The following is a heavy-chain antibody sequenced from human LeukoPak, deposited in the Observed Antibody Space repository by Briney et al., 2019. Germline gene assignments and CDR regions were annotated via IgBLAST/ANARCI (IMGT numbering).Heavy chain of an antibody. J-gene: IGHJ4*02. CDR3: VRDDHSPDNGLDY. Sequence: PGGSLRLSCAASGFTFSDFYMSWVRQAPGKGLEWVSYIGPSGSTIFYADSVQGRFTISRENAKNSLYLQMNSLRAEDTAVYYCVRDDHSPDNGLDYWGQGTLVTVSS. CDR2: IGPSGSTI. D-gene: IGHD1-14*01. CDR1: GFTFSDFY. V-gene: IGHV3-11*04.